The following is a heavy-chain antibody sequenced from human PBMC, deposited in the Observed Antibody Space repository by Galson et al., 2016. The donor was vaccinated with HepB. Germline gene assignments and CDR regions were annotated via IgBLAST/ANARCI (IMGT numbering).Heavy chain of an antibody. Sequence: SLRLSCAASGFTFGGSAMSWFRQAPGKGLEWVAIIRSKTFGMTTEYAASVKGRFTISRDDSESIAYLQMNSLTTEDTALYYCVRYPFWGGWSATNWGQGTLVTVSS. CDR1: GFTFGGSA. CDR2: IRSKTFGMTT. V-gene: IGHV3-49*03. CDR3: VRYPFWGGWSATN. D-gene: IGHD3-3*01. J-gene: IGHJ4*02.